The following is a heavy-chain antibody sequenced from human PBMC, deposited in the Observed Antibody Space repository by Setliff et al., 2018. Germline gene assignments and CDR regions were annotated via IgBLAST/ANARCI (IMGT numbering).Heavy chain of an antibody. D-gene: IGHD2-2*01. J-gene: IGHJ4*02. V-gene: IGHV3-9*01. CDR3: ARSESCGSTHCYAGLES. Sequence: PGGSLRLSCAASGFKFYDYTMHWVRQAPGKGLEWVSGISWNGGNMDYADSVKGRFAISRDNAENSLYLQMNSLRAEDTAVYYCARSESCGSTHCYAGLESWGQGTPVTVSS. CDR2: ISWNGGNM. CDR1: GFKFYDYT.